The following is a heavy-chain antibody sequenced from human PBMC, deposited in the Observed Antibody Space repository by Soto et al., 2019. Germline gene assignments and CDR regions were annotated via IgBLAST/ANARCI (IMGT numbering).Heavy chain of an antibody. CDR2: IYYSGGT. CDR3: ARDRGALGMDV. Sequence: PSETLSLTCTVSGDSSSSGGYYWSWIRQHPGKGLEWIGYIYYSGGTYYNPSRKSRVTISVDTSKNQFSLKLSSMTAADTAVYYCARDRGALGMDVWGQGTTVTVSS. J-gene: IGHJ6*02. V-gene: IGHV4-31*03. D-gene: IGHD3-10*01. CDR1: GDSSSSGGYY.